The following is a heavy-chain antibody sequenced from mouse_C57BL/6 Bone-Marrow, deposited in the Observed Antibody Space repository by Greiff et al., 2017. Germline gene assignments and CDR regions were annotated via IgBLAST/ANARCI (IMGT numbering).Heavy chain of an antibody. Sequence: DVMLVESGGGLVKPGGSLKLSCAASGFTFSSYAMSWVRQTPEKRLEWVATISDGGSYTYYPDNVKGRFTISRDNAKNNLYLQMSHLKSEDTAMYYCARGYSNYVSWFAYWGQGTLVTVSA. CDR1: GFTFSSYA. D-gene: IGHD2-5*01. CDR3: ARGYSNYVSWFAY. CDR2: ISDGGSYT. J-gene: IGHJ3*01. V-gene: IGHV5-4*03.